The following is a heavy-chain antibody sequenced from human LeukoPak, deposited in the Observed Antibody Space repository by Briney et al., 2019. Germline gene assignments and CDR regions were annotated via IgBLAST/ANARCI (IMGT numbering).Heavy chain of an antibody. CDR1: GYTFTGYY. CDR3: ARAPPYYYGSGTDY. Sequence: ASVKVSCKASGYTFTGYYMHWVRQAPGQGLEWMGRINPNSGGTNYAQKFQGRVTITRDTSISTAYMELSRLRSDDTAVDYCARAPPYYYGSGTDYWGQGTLVTVSS. D-gene: IGHD3-10*01. V-gene: IGHV1-2*06. CDR2: INPNSGGT. J-gene: IGHJ4*02.